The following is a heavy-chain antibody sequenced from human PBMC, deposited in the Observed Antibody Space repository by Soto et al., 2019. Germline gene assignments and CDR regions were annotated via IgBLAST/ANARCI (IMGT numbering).Heavy chain of an antibody. D-gene: IGHD3-22*01. CDR1: GFTFSSYC. CDR2: IKQDGSEK. V-gene: IGHV3-7*01. CDR3: ARDQFEYYYDSSGSEAFDI. J-gene: IGHJ3*02. Sequence: XGSLRRSCAASGFTFSSYCMSWVRQAPGKGLDWVANIKQDGSEKYYVDSVKGRLTISRDNAKNSLYLQMNSLRAEDTAVYYCARDQFEYYYDSSGSEAFDIWGQGTMVTVSS.